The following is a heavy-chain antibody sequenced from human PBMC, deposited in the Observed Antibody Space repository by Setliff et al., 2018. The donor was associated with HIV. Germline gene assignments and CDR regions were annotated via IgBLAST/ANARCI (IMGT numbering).Heavy chain of an antibody. V-gene: IGHV4-4*08. D-gene: IGHD3-10*01. Sequence: PSETLSLTCTVSGDSISSYYWSWIRQPPGKGLEWIGYIYTSGITDYNPSLKSRVTIPGDTSKNQFSLKLSSVTAADTAVYYCARDRRGYYYGSGSCYMDVWGTGTTVTVSS. CDR2: IYTSGIT. J-gene: IGHJ6*03. CDR1: GDSISSYY. CDR3: ARDRRGYYYGSGSCYMDV.